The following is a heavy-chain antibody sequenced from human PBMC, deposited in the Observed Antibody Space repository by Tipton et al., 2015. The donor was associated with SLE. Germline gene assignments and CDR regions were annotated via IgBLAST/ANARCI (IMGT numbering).Heavy chain of an antibody. CDR1: DDSISNYC. CDR2: GYYIGST. CDR3: AIALWVDKDFEVPLAIRLRAFDI. D-gene: IGHD2-2*02. J-gene: IGHJ3*02. Sequence: TLSLTCTVSDDSISNYCWSWIRQSPGKGLEWIGYGYYIGSTNYNPSLKSRLTISVDTSKSQFSLRLSSVSAADTAMYYCAIALWVDKDFEVPLAIRLRAFDIWGQGRMVTVSS. V-gene: IGHV4-59*01.